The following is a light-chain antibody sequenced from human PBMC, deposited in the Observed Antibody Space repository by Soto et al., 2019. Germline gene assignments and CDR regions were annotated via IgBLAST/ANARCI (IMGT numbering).Light chain of an antibody. CDR3: QQYGSYSLT. Sequence: DIHVTLSPATLSAYEGDRVTITCRASQSISSWLAWYQQKPGKAPKLLIYEASSLQSGVPSRFSGSGSGTEFTLTISSLQPDDFATYYCQQYGSYSLTFGQGTKVDIK. J-gene: IGKJ1*01. V-gene: IGKV1-5*01. CDR2: EAS. CDR1: QSISSW.